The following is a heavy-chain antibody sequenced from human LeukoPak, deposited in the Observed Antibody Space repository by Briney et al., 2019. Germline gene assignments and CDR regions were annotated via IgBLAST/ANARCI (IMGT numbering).Heavy chain of an antibody. D-gene: IGHD3-3*01. V-gene: IGHV3-23*01. CDR1: GFTFTNYA. CDR3: AKPEGGLEFDY. CDR2: IHGGGDVT. J-gene: IGHJ4*02. Sequence: GGSLRLSCAASGFTFTNYAMNWVRQAPEKGLEWVSTIHGGGDVTYYADSVKGRFTISRDNSRNTLYLQMNSLRAEDTAVYYCAKPEGGLEFDYWGQGTLVTVSS.